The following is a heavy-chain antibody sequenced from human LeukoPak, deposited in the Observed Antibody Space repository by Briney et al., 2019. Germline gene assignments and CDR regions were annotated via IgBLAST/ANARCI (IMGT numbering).Heavy chain of an antibody. CDR3: AKDPVPPLFYYYGMDV. J-gene: IGHJ6*02. Sequence: GGSLRLSCAASGFTFSSYAMHWVRQAPGKGLEWVAVISYDGSNKYYADSVKGRFTISRDNSKNTLYLQMNSLRAEDTAVYYCAKDPVPPLFYYYGMDVWGQGTTVTVSS. CDR2: ISYDGSNK. V-gene: IGHV3-30-3*01. CDR1: GFTFSSYA.